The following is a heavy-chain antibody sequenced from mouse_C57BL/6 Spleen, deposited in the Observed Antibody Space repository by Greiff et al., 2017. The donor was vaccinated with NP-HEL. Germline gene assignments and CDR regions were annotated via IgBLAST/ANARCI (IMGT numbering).Heavy chain of an antibody. CDR2: INPNNGGT. D-gene: IGHD6-5*01. CDR3: ARSLAYGKGFAY. V-gene: IGHV1-26*01. Sequence: EVQLQQSGPELVKPGASVKISCKASGYTFTDYYMNWVKQSHGKSLEWIGDINPNNGGTSYNQKFKGKATLTVDKSSSTAYMELRSLTSEDSAVYYCARSLAYGKGFAYWGQGTLVTVSA. CDR1: GYTFTDYY. J-gene: IGHJ3*01.